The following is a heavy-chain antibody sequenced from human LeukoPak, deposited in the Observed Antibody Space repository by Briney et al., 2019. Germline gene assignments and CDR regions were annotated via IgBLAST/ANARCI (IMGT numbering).Heavy chain of an antibody. CDR1: GITFSSYW. CDR2: IKQDGSVA. V-gene: IGHV3-7*01. CDR3: AGGQEYLIQL. J-gene: IGHJ4*02. Sequence: PGGSLRLSCVGSGITFSSYWMNWVRQAPGKGLEWVAIIKQDGSVAHYVDSVKGRLTISRDNAKNSLYLQINNLRAEDTAVYYCAGGQEYLIQLWGQGTLVTVSS. D-gene: IGHD2/OR15-2a*01.